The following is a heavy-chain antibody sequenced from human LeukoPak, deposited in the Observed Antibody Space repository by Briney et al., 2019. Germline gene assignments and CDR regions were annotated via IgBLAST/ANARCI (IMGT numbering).Heavy chain of an antibody. CDR1: GVTFSSYD. Sequence: GGSLRLSCAVSGVTFSSYDMNWVRQAPGKGLEWVSSISSSSNYIHYADSVKGRFTISRDNAKNSLYLQTNSLRAEDTAVYFCARGTLGAWGWWGQGTLVTVSA. D-gene: IGHD6-19*01. CDR3: ARGTLGAWGW. CDR2: ISSSSNYI. J-gene: IGHJ4*02. V-gene: IGHV3-21*01.